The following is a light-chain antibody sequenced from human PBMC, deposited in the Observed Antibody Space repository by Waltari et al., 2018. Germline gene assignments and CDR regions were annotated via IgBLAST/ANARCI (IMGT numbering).Light chain of an antibody. CDR2: DAS. J-gene: IGKJ3*01. V-gene: IGKV1-33*01. Sequence: IQMTQSPYSLSASVRERVTTTCQASQVISNSLNWYQQKPGKAPKLLIYDASNLESGVPSRFSGSGSGTDFTFTISSLQPEDIAMYYCQQYDALPPFTFGPGTKVDLK. CDR1: QVISNS. CDR3: QQYDALPPFT.